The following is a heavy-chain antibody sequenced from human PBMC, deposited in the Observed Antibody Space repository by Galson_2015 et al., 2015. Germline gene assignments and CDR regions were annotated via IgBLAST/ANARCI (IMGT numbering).Heavy chain of an antibody. D-gene: IGHD6-19*01. J-gene: IGHJ4*02. V-gene: IGHV4-38-2*02. CDR3: ARGPTISVGGTYFDY. CDR2: ISHRGST. Sequence: GLEWIVTISHRGSTYYNPSLKSRVTISVDTSRNQFSLRLTSVTAADTAVCYCARGPTISVGGTYFDYWGQGTLVSVSS.